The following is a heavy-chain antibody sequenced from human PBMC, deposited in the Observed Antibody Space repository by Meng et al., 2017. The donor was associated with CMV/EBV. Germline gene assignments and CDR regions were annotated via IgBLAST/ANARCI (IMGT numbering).Heavy chain of an antibody. Sequence: GESLKISCAASGFTFSSYWMSWVRQAPGKGLEWVSSIGTAGDTYYPGSVKGRFSISRENAKNSLYLQINSLRAGDTAVYYCARGASSTDAFDFWGPGTVVTVSS. V-gene: IGHV3-13*01. CDR1: GFTFSSYW. D-gene: IGHD6-6*01. CDR3: ARGASSTDAFDF. J-gene: IGHJ3*01. CDR2: IGTAGDT.